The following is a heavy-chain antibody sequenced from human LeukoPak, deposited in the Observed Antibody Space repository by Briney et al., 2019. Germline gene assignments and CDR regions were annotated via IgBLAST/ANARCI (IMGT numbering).Heavy chain of an antibody. CDR3: ASYPYSGSYFFDY. CDR1: GFTFSSSS. V-gene: IGHV3-21*01. J-gene: IGHJ4*02. Sequence: GGSLRLSCAASGFTFSSSSMTWVRQAPGKGLEWDSSINSSSSYIYYADSVKGRFTISRDNTKNSLYLQMNSLRAEDTAVYYCASYPYSGSYFFDYWGQGTLVTVSS. D-gene: IGHD1-26*01. CDR2: INSSSSYI.